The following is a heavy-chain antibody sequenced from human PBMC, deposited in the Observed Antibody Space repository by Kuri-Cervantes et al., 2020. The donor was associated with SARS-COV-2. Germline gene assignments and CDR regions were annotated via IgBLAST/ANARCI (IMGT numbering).Heavy chain of an antibody. Sequence: GESLKISCAASGFTFSGSAMHWVRQASGKGLEWVGRIRSKANSYATAYAASVKGRFTISRDDSKNTAYLQMNSLKTEDTAVYYCTRYIGGYYYGMDVWGQGTTVTVSS. CDR1: GFTFSGSA. J-gene: IGHJ6*02. CDR2: IRSKANSYAT. CDR3: TRYIGGYYYGMDV. V-gene: IGHV3-73*01. D-gene: IGHD1-26*01.